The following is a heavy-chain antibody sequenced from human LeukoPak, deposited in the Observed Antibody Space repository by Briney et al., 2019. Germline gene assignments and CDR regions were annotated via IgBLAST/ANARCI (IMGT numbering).Heavy chain of an antibody. CDR2: INPNSGGT. J-gene: IGHJ1*01. D-gene: IGHD3-3*01. CDR1: GGTFSSYA. V-gene: IGHV1-2*02. Sequence: ASVKVSCKASGGTFSSYAISWVRQAPGQGLEWMGWINPNSGGTNYAQKFQGRVTMTRDTSISTAYVELSRLRSDDTAVYYCARPAPAPYDFWSGYPPVFQHWGQGTLVTVSS. CDR3: ARPAPAPYDFWSGYPPVFQH.